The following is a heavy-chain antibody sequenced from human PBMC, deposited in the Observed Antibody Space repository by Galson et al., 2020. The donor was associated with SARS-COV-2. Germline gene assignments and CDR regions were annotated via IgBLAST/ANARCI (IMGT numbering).Heavy chain of an antibody. CDR3: AREYGSGSYSCDI. D-gene: IGHD3-10*01. V-gene: IGHV3-30*02. J-gene: IGHJ3*02. Sequence: GGTLRLPCAASGFTFSRNGMHWVRQAPGKGLEWVAFIRTDGRDTYFADSVKGRFTMSRDNSKNTQYLQINTLRPEGTAVYYCAREYGSGSYSCDIWGQGTRVTVSS. CDR1: GFTFSRNG. CDR2: IRTDGRDT.